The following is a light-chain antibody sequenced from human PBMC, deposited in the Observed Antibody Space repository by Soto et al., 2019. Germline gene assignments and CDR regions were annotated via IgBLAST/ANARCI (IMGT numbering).Light chain of an antibody. CDR3: SSYTSASTPLV. V-gene: IGLV2-14*01. J-gene: IGLJ2*01. CDR1: GSAVGGYNY. CDR2: DVS. Sequence: QSALTQPASVSGSPGQSITISCTGTGSAVGGYNYVSWYQQHPGKAPKVMIYDVSNRPSGVSNRFSGSKSGNTASLTISGLQAEDEADYYCSSYTSASTPLVFVGGTQL.